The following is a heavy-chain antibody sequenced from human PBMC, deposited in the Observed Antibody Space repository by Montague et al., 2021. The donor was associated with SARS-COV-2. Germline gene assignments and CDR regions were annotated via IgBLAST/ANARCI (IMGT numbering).Heavy chain of an antibody. CDR1: GFTFSNYD. CDR3: TRDYRSIVGDGLDI. D-gene: IGHD3-16*02. V-gene: IGHV3-48*03. CDR2: ISTSAYTT. Sequence: SLRLSCAASGFTFSNYDMNWVRQAPGKGPEWISYISTSAYTTSYAGSVKGRFTISRDNGKNSLYLQMNSLGVEDTAVYYCTRDYRSIVGDGLDIRGQGTKVTVSS. J-gene: IGHJ3*02.